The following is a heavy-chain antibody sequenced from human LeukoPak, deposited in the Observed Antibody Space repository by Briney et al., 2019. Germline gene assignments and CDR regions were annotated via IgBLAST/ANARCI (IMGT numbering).Heavy chain of an antibody. V-gene: IGHV1-69*01. CDR2: IIPIFGTA. J-gene: IGHJ6*03. CDR1: VGTFSSYA. CDR3: ARVPDFWSGYYTGYYYYYYMDV. D-gene: IGHD3-3*01. Sequence: VASVTVSCKSSVGTFSSYAISWVRQAPGQGLAWMGGIIPIFGTANYAQKFQGRVTITADESTSTAYMELRSLRSDDTAVCYCARVPDFWSGYYTGYYYYYYMDVWGKGTTVTVSS.